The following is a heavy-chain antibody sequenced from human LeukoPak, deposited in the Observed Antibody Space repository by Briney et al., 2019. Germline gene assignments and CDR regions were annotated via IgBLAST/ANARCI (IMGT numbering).Heavy chain of an antibody. V-gene: IGHV4-59*01. CDR1: GGSISSYY. D-gene: IGHD4-17*01. Sequence: SETLSLTCTVSGGSISSYYWSWIRQPPGKGLEWIGYIYYSGSTNSDPSLKRRVTISVDTSKNQFSLKLSSVTAADTAVYYCARGPLPTVTTLLYYIDYWGQGTLVTVSS. CDR3: ARGPLPTVTTLLYYIDY. CDR2: IYYSGST. J-gene: IGHJ4*02.